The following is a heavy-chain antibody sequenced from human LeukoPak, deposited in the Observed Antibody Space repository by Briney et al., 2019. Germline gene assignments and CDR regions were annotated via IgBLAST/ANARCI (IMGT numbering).Heavy chain of an antibody. J-gene: IGHJ4*02. V-gene: IGHV3-30*04. D-gene: IGHD3-22*01. CDR1: GFTFSSYA. Sequence: GGSLRLSCAASGFTFSSYAMHWVRQAPGKGLEWVAVISYDGSNKYYADSVKGRFTISRDNAKNSLYLQMNSRRDEDTAVYYCARDSSGYSNDYWGQGTLVTVSS. CDR3: ARDSSGYSNDY. CDR2: ISYDGSNK.